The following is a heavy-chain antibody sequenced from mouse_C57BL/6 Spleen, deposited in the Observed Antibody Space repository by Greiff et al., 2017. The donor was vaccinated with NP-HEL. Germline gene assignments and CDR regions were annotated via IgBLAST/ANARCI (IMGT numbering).Heavy chain of an antibody. CDR2: IYPGDGDT. Sequence: QVQLKQSGPELVKPGASVKISCKASGYAFSSSWMNWVKQRPGKGLEWIGRIYPGDGDTNYNGKFKGKATLTADKSSSTAYMQLSSLTYEDSAVYFCARTLGGGYAMDYWGKGTTVTVSS. V-gene: IGHV1-82*01. CDR1: GYAFSSSW. CDR3: ARTLGGGYAMDY. D-gene: IGHD4-1*01. J-gene: IGHJ4*01.